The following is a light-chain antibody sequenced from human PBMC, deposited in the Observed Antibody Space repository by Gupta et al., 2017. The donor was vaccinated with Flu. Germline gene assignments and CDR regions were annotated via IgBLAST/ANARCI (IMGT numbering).Light chain of an antibody. CDR1: QSLLHSNGYNY. J-gene: IGKJ1*01. CDR2: LGS. V-gene: IGKV2-28*01. CDR3: MQSRETPWT. Sequence: DTVMTQSPLSLPVTPGEPASISCRSSQSLLHSNGYNYLDWYLQKPGQSPQLLINLGSNRASGVPDRFSGSGSGTDFTLQISRVEAEDVGVYYCMQSRETPWTFGQGTKVEIK.